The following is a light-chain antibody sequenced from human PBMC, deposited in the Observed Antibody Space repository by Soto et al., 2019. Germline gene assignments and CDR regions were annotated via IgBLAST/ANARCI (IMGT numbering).Light chain of an antibody. CDR3: QQRSKWPPWT. CDR2: DVS. J-gene: IGKJ1*01. CDR1: QSVNNY. V-gene: IGKV3-11*01. Sequence: EIVLTQSPATLSLSPGERATLSCRASQSVNNYLAWYQQRPGQAPRLLIYDVSNRATGIPARFSGSGSGTDFTLTISGLEPEDFAVYYCQQRSKWPPWTFGQGTKVEMK.